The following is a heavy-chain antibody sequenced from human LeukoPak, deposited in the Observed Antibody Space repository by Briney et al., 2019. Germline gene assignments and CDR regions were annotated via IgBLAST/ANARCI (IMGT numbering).Heavy chain of an antibody. CDR2: ISGSGGTT. Sequence: GGSLRLSCVASGFTFRSYGMNWVRQAPGKGLEWVSVISGSGGTTFNANPVKGRFTISRDNSKNTVYLQMSSLRVEDTAVYFCAKDLLYGGNSPSDHWGQGTLVTVSS. CDR3: AKDLLYGGNSPSDH. V-gene: IGHV3-23*01. CDR1: GFTFRSYG. D-gene: IGHD4-23*01. J-gene: IGHJ4*02.